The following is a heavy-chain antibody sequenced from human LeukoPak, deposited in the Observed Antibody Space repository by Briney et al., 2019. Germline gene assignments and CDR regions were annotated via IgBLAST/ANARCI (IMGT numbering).Heavy chain of an antibody. CDR1: GFSYSTYA. V-gene: IGHV3-23*01. D-gene: IGHD3-10*01. CDR2: ISGSGVDT. Sequence: GGSLRHSCAASGFSYSTYAMSWLRPAPGKGLEWVSGISGSGVDTHYADSVKGRFRISRDNSKNTLYLQLNSLRAEDTAVYYCAKDIDGYGSGNFDYWGQGTLVTVSS. J-gene: IGHJ4*02. CDR3: AKDIDGYGSGNFDY.